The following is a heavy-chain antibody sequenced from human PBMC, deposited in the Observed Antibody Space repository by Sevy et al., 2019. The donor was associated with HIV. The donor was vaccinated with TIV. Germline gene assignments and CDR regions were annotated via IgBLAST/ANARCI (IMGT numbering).Heavy chain of an antibody. Sequence: GGSLRLSCAASGFTFSSYAMSWVRQAPGKGLEWVSAISGSGGSTYYADSVKGRFTISRDNSKNTLYLQMNSLRAEDTAVYYCAKGGYCSSTSCYLGLYGMDVWGHGTTVTVSS. J-gene: IGHJ6*02. CDR1: GFTFSSYA. CDR2: ISGSGGST. D-gene: IGHD2-2*01. V-gene: IGHV3-23*01. CDR3: AKGGYCSSTSCYLGLYGMDV.